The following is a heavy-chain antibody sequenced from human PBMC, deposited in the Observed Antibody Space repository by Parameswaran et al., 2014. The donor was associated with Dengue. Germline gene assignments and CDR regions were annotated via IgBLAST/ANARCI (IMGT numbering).Heavy chain of an antibody. V-gene: IGHV3-33*03. Sequence: VRQMPGKGLEWVAIISYDGKNKKYDDSVKGRFTISSDRSENTLYLRMNDLRFEDAGVYYCAKEDAYGMDVWGQGTVVTVSS. J-gene: IGHJ6*02. CDR2: ISYDGKNK. CDR3: AKEDAYGMDV.